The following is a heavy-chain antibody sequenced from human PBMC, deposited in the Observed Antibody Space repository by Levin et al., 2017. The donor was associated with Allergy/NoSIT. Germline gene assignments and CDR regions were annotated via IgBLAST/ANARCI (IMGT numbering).Heavy chain of an antibody. CDR1: GYTFTGYY. CDR3: ARDEGSGSQTGLDAFDI. Sequence: ASVKVSCKASGYTFTGYYMHWVRQAPGQGLEWMGWINPNSGGTNYAQKFQGRVTMTRDTSISTAYMELSRLRSDDTAVYYCARDEGSGSQTGLDAFDIWGQGTMVTVSS. D-gene: IGHD3-10*01. CDR2: INPNSGGT. V-gene: IGHV1-2*02. J-gene: IGHJ3*02.